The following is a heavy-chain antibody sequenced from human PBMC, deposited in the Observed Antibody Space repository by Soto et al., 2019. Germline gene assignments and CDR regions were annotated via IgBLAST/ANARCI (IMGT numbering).Heavy chain of an antibody. J-gene: IGHJ4*02. CDR2: IYYSGST. CDR3: ARSSLPWSGYQYFDY. D-gene: IGHD3-3*01. V-gene: IGHV4-59*01. CDR1: GGSMSSYY. Sequence: QVQLQESGPGLVKPSETLSLTCTVSGGSMSSYYWSWIRQPPGKGLEWIGYIYYSGSTNYNPSLKSRVTISVDTSKNQFSLKLSSVTAADTAVYYCARSSLPWSGYQYFDYWGQGTLVTVSS.